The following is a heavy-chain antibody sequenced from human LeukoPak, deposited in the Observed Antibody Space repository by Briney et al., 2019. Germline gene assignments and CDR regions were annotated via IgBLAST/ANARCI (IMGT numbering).Heavy chain of an antibody. Sequence: ASVKVSCKASGYTFTSYGISWVRQAPGQGLEWMGWISAYNGNTNYAQKLQGRVTMTTDTSTSTAYMELRSLRSDDTAVYYCARDRGARDIVVEPAAYRYFDYWGQGTLVTVSS. CDR2: ISAYNGNT. V-gene: IGHV1-18*01. J-gene: IGHJ4*02. CDR3: ARDRGARDIVVEPAAYRYFDY. CDR1: GYTFTSYG. D-gene: IGHD2-2*01.